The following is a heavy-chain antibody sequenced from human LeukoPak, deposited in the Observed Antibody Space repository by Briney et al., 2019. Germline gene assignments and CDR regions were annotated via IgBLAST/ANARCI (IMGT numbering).Heavy chain of an antibody. J-gene: IGHJ5*02. V-gene: IGHV3-21*01. Sequence: GGSLRLSCAASGFILSDFDMNWVRQAPGKGLEWVSYFSTSGSYIHYADSVKGRFTISRDDAKNSLYLQLDSLTVEDTAVYFCARGNYDFAYDPWGQGTLVTDSS. D-gene: IGHD3-3*01. CDR3: ARGNYDFAYDP. CDR2: FSTSGSYI. CDR1: GFILSDFD.